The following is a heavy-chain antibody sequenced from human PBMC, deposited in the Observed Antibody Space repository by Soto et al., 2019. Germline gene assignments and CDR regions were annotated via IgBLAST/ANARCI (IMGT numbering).Heavy chain of an antibody. J-gene: IGHJ4*02. CDR1: GDSIISIYH. V-gene: IGHV4-38-2*01. CDR2: IYHTGTT. D-gene: IGHD3-3*01. Sequence: SETLSLTCAVSGDSIISIYHWAWIRQPPGRGLEWIASIYHTGTTYYNPSLRSRVTISVDTSKNQFSLKLSSVTAADTAVYYCARPGRITIFGVVITYGFDYWGQGPMVTVSS. CDR3: ARPGRITIFGVVITYGFDY.